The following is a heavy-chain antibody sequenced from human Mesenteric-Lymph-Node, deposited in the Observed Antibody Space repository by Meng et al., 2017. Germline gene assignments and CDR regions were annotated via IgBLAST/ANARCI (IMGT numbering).Heavy chain of an antibody. CDR2: IRSKAYGGTT. D-gene: IGHD2-15*01. CDR1: GFTFGDYA. J-gene: IGHJ3*02. CDR3: TSGTKISYCSGGSCYTGIDAFDI. Sequence: GESLKISCTASGFTFGDYAMSWFRQAPGKGLEWVGFIRSKAYGGTTEYAASVKGRFTISRDDSKSIAYLQMNSLKTEDTAVYYCTSGTKISYCSGGSCYTGIDAFDIWGQGTMVTVSS. V-gene: IGHV3-49*03.